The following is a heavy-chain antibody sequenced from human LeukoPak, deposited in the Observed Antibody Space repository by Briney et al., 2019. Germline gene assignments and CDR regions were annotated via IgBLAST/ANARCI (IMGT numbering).Heavy chain of an antibody. CDR2: INSDGGGT. J-gene: IGHJ4*02. CDR3: VRVWASTIAARPFDY. D-gene: IGHD6-6*01. V-gene: IGHV3-74*01. Sequence: GGSLRLSCAASRFALSDYWMCWVRDAPGKGPGWVSRINSDGGGTNYAESVKGRCTIPRDNAKNTLYLQMNSLRAEDTAVYYCVRVWASTIAARPFDYWGQGTLVTVSS. CDR1: RFALSDYW.